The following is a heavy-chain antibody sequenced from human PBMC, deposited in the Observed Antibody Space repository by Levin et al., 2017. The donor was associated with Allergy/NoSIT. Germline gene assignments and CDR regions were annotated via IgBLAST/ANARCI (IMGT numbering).Heavy chain of an antibody. V-gene: IGHV3-7*01. J-gene: IGHJ4*02. Sequence: GASVKVSCAASGFTFSSYWMSWVRQAPGKGLEWVANIKQDGSEKYYVDSVKGRFTISRDNAKNSLYLQMNSLRAEDTAVYYCASSLEWLLWGAFDYWGQGTLVTVSS. D-gene: IGHD3-3*01. CDR2: IKQDGSEK. CDR1: GFTFSSYW. CDR3: ASSLEWLLWGAFDY.